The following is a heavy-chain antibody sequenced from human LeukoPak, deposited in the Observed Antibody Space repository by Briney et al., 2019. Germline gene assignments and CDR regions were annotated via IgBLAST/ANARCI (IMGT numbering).Heavy chain of an antibody. CDR1: GFTVSSNY. J-gene: IGHJ4*02. CDR2: IYRGGCT. D-gene: IGHD6-19*01. Sequence: GGSLRLSCAASGFTVSSNYMSWVRQAPRKGLEGVAVIYRGGCTYYVEPVKVRFSVSRDNSKNTLYLQMNSLRAEDTAVYYCAREFAQYSSGRTYYFDYWGQGTLVTVSS. CDR3: AREFAQYSSGRTYYFDY. V-gene: IGHV3-53*01.